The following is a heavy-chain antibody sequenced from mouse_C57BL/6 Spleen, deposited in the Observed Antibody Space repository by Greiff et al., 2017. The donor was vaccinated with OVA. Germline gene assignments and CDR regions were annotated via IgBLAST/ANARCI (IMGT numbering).Heavy chain of an antibody. V-gene: IGHV1-7*01. J-gene: IGHJ1*03. CDR1: GYTFTSYW. CDR2: INPSSGYT. D-gene: IGHD1-1*01. CDR3: ANYYGSSNWYFEV. Sequence: VKLMESGAELAKPGASVKLSCKASGYTFTSYWMHWVKQRPGQGLEWIGYINPSSGYTKYNQKFKDKATLTADKSSSTAYMQLSSLTYEDSAVYYCANYYGSSNWYFEVWGTGTTVTVAS.